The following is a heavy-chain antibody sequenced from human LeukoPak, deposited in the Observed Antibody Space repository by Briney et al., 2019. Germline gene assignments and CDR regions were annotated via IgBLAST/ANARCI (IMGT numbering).Heavy chain of an antibody. J-gene: IGHJ4*02. Sequence: SVKVSCKASGGTFSSYAISWVRQAPGQGLEWMGGIIPIFGTANYAQKFQGRVTITADESSSTAYMELSSLRSEDTAVYYCAESERGYYDSSGFDYWGQGTLVTVSS. CDR3: AESERGYYDSSGFDY. V-gene: IGHV1-69*13. CDR1: GGTFSSYA. D-gene: IGHD3-22*01. CDR2: IIPIFGTA.